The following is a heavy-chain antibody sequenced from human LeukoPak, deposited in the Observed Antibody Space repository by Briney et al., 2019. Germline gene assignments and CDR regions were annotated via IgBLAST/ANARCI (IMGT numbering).Heavy chain of an antibody. Sequence: SVKDSRKGSLCIHRNYAFHGVRPAPGRGREWMGRILPMFGTGEYAQKFQGRGRLTAGESPSTAYLELSSLRSEDTAVYYCAGTKRERLSHYYYYGMDVWGQGTTVTVSS. CDR3: AGTKRERLSHYYYYGMDV. CDR1: LCIHRNYA. J-gene: IGHJ6*02. V-gene: IGHV1-69*13. CDR2: ILPMFGTG. D-gene: IGHD1-1*01.